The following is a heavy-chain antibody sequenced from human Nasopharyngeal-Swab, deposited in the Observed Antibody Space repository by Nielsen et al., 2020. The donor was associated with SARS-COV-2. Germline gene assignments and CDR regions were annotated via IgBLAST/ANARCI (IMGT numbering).Heavy chain of an antibody. CDR2: IIFDGSRT. Sequence: GESLKISCATSGFTFSSYGMHWVRQAPGKGLEWVASIIFDGSRTYCADSVKGRFTISRDNSKNTLYLQVNSLRTEDTAVYYCATARGARGVGYYRMDVWGQGTTVTVS. CDR3: ATARGARGVGYYRMDV. CDR1: GFTFSSYG. J-gene: IGHJ6*02. V-gene: IGHV3-30*02. D-gene: IGHD3-10*01.